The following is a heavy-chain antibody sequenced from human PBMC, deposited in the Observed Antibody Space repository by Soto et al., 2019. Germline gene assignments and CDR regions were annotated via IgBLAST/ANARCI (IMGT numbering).Heavy chain of an antibody. J-gene: IGHJ4*02. CDR3: ARFGEGILTGYLDY. Sequence: GASVKVSCKASGGTFSSYTISWVRQAPGQGLEWMGRIIPILGIANYAQKFQGRVTITADKSTSTAYMELSSLRSEDTAVYYCARFGEGILTGYLDYWGQGTLVTVPQ. V-gene: IGHV1-69*02. CDR2: IIPILGIA. D-gene: IGHD3-9*01. CDR1: GGTFSSYT.